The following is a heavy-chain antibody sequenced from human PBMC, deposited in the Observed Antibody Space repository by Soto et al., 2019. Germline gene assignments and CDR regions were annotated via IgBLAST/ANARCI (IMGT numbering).Heavy chain of an antibody. CDR2: ISSSSSYI. Sequence: EVQLVESGGGLVKPGGSLRLSCAASGFTFSSYSMNWVRQAPGKGLEWVSSISSSSSYIYYADSVKGRFTISRDNAKNSLYLHMNSLRAEDTAMYYCARDRSSGYLTDPFDYWGQGTLVTVSS. J-gene: IGHJ4*02. CDR1: GFTFSSYS. CDR3: ARDRSSGYLTDPFDY. V-gene: IGHV3-21*01. D-gene: IGHD5-12*01.